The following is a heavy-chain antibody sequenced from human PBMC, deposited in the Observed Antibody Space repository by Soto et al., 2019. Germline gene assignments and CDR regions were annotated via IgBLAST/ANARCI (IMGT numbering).Heavy chain of an antibody. J-gene: IGHJ5*02. CDR2: IYYSGST. D-gene: IGHD4-17*01. CDR3: ARERTSDYGWFDP. CDR1: GGSISSSSYY. V-gene: IGHV4-39*07. Sequence: SETLSLTCTVSGGSISSSSYYWGWIRQPPGKGLEWIGSIYYSGSTYYNPSLKSRVTISVDTSKNQFSLKLSSVTAADTAVYYCARERTSDYGWFDPCGQGPLVTVYS.